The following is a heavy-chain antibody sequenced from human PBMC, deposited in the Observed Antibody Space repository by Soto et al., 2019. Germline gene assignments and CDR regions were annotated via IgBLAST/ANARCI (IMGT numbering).Heavy chain of an antibody. CDR3: VKDQFRRYYDSSGYRPPGNY. Sequence: PGGSLRLSCSASGFTFSSYAMHWVRQAPGKGLEYVSAISSNGGSTYYADSVKGRFTISRDNSKNTLYLQMSSLRAEDTAVYYCVKDQFRRYYDSSGYRPPGNYWGQGTLVTVSS. D-gene: IGHD3-22*01. V-gene: IGHV3-64D*06. CDR1: GFTFSSYA. J-gene: IGHJ4*02. CDR2: ISSNGGST.